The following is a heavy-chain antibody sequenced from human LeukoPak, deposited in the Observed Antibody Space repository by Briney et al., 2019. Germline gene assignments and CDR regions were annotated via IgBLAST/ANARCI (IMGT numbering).Heavy chain of an antibody. CDR1: GFTFSSHC. D-gene: IGHD6-13*01. J-gene: IGHJ6*02. V-gene: IGHV3-21*01. CDR2: INSNSCYI. CDR3: ATKVPRGIAAAGTMYYYYGMDV. Sequence: GSLRPSFAAPGFTFSSHCQNLVRQAPGKGPEWGSSINSNSCYIYYADSVKGRFTISRDNAKNSLYLQMNSLRAEDTAVYYCATKVPRGIAAAGTMYYYYGMDVWGQGTTVTVSS.